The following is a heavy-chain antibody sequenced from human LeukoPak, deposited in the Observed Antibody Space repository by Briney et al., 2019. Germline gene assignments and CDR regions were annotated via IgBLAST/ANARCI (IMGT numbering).Heavy chain of an antibody. Sequence: SETLSLTCTVSGGSISSSSYYWGWIRQPPGKGLEWIGSIYYSGSTYYNPSLKSRVTISVDTSKNQFSLKLSSVTAADTAVYYCARGQPSPIVVVRGAFDIWGQGTMVTVSS. D-gene: IGHD3-22*01. J-gene: IGHJ3*02. V-gene: IGHV4-39*01. CDR1: GGSISSSSYY. CDR3: ARGQPSPIVVVRGAFDI. CDR2: IYYSGST.